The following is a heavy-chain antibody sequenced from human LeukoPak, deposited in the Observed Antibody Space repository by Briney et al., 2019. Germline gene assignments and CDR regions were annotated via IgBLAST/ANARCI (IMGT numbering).Heavy chain of an antibody. CDR3: ARKYDSYFDY. D-gene: IGHD3-22*01. CDR1: GYIFSTYC. J-gene: IGHJ4*02. CDR2: IYPGDSDT. Sequence: QSLSISRTVSGYIFSTYCIGWVRQMPGKGLEWMGIIYPGDSDTIYSPSFQGQVTISADKSITTAYLQWSSLKASDSAMYYCARKYDSYFDYWGQGTLVTVSS. V-gene: IGHV5-51*01.